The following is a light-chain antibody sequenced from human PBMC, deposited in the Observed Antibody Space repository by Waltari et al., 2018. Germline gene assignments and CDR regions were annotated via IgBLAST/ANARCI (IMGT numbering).Light chain of an antibody. CDR3: CSYAGSMV. V-gene: IGLV2-23*02. CDR1: STDIGTYTV. CDR2: GVT. Sequence: QSALTQPASVSGSPGQSITISCTGSSTDIGTYTVVSWYQHHPGKSPKLIIYGVTNRPSGVSNRFSGSKSGNTASLTISGLQTEDEADYYCCSYAGSMVFGGGTKLTVL. J-gene: IGLJ2*01.